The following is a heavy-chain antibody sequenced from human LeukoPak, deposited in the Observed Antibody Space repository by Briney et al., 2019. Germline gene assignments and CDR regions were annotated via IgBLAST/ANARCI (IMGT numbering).Heavy chain of an antibody. Sequence: SETLSLTCTVSGASITSYHWSWIRQPAGKGLEWIGRIYASGSTNYNPSLKSRVTMSVDMSKNQFSLNLSSVTAADTAVYYCARDLYSSSSYYYYYMDVWGKGTTVIVSS. CDR2: IYASGST. CDR3: ARDLYSSSSYYYYYMDV. CDR1: GASITSYH. J-gene: IGHJ6*03. D-gene: IGHD6-6*01. V-gene: IGHV4-4*07.